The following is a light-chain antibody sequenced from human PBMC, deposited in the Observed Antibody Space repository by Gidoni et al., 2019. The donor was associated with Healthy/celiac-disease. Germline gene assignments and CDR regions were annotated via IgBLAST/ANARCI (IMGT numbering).Light chain of an antibody. V-gene: IGLV2-18*02. J-gene: IGLJ2*01. CDR2: EVS. CDR1: SSDVGSYNR. CDR3: SSYTSSSTLV. Sequence: QSALTQPPSVSGSPGQSVTISCTGTSSDVGSYNRVSWYPQPPGTAPKLMISEVSNRPSGVPYRFSGSKSGNTASLTISGLQAEDEADYYCSSYTSSSTLVFGGGTKLTVL.